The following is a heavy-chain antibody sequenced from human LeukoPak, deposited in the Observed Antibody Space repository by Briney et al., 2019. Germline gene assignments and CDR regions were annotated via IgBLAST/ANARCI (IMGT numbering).Heavy chain of an antibody. V-gene: IGHV4-30-2*01. J-gene: IGHJ3*02. CDR2: IYHSGST. CDR3: ARVRVVISAFDI. Sequence: SETLSLTCAVSGVSISSGGYSWSWIRQPPGKGLEWIGYIYHSGSTYYNPSLKSRVTISVDRSKNQFSLKLSSVTAADTAVYYCARVRVVISAFDIWGQGTMVTVSS. D-gene: IGHD3-3*01. CDR1: GVSISSGGYS.